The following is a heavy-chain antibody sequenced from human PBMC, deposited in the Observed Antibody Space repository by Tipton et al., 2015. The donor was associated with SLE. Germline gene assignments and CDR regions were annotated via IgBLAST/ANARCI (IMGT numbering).Heavy chain of an antibody. Sequence: TLSLTCTVSGGSISSYYWSWILQPPGKGLEWIGYIYYSGSTNYNPSLKSRVTISVDTSKNQFSLKLSSVTAADTAVYYCARVGSAVAGPAKSPGGFDYWGQGTLVTVSS. CDR1: GGSISSYY. V-gene: IGHV4-59*01. D-gene: IGHD6-19*01. CDR2: IYYSGST. CDR3: ARVGSAVAGPAKSPGGFDY. J-gene: IGHJ4*02.